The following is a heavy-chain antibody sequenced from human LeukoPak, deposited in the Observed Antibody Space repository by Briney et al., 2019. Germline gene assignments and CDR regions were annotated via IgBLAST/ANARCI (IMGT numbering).Heavy chain of an antibody. CDR3: ARELVVTAAFDY. CDR1: GGSFSGYY. V-gene: IGHV4-34*01. CDR2: INHSGST. J-gene: IGHJ4*02. D-gene: IGHD2-21*02. Sequence: SETLSLTCAVYGGSFSGYYWSWIRQPPGKGLEWIGEINHSGSTNYNPSLKSRVTISVDTSKNQFSLKLSSVTAADTAVYYCARELVVTAAFDYWGQGTLVTVSS.